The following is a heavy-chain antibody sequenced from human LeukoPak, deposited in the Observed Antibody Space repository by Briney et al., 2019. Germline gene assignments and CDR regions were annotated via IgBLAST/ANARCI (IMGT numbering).Heavy chain of an antibody. CDR3: ARGGTVTTDEFDY. J-gene: IGHJ4*02. CDR1: GGSISSYY. Sequence: TPSETLSLTCTVSGGSISSYYWSWIRQPPGKGLEWIGYIYYSGSTNYNPSLKSRVTISVDTSKNQFSLKLSSVTAADTAVYYCARGGTVTTDEFDYWGQGTLVTVSS. V-gene: IGHV4-59*01. CDR2: IYYSGST. D-gene: IGHD4-17*01.